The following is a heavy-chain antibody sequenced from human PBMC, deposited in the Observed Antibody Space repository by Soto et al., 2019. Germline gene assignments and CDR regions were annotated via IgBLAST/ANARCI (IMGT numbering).Heavy chain of an antibody. Sequence: TLSLTGTVSVGSISSGGYYWSWIRQHPGKGLEWIGYIYYSGSTYYNPSLKSRVTISVDTSKNQFSLKLSSVTAADTAVYYCAVNYYDSSGFDYWGQGTLVTVSS. J-gene: IGHJ4*02. D-gene: IGHD3-22*01. CDR2: IYYSGST. CDR3: AVNYYDSSGFDY. V-gene: IGHV4-31*03. CDR1: VGSISSGGYY.